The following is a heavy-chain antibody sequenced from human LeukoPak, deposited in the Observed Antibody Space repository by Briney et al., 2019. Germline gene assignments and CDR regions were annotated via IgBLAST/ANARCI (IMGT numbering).Heavy chain of an antibody. CDR2: VYYSGST. CDR3: ARLGYTYGYVH. V-gene: IGHV4-39*01. Sequence: PSETLSLTCTDSGASISSGNYYWGWIRQPPGKGLEWIGSVYYSGSTYYTPSLESRVSISGDTSKNQFSLRLRSVTAADTAVYYCARLGYTYGYVHWGQGALVTVSS. D-gene: IGHD5-18*01. J-gene: IGHJ4*02. CDR1: GASISSGNYY.